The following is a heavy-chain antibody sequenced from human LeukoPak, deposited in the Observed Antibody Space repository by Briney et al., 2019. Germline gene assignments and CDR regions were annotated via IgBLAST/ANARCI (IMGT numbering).Heavy chain of an antibody. V-gene: IGHV5-51*01. CDR1: GYTFTTYW. Sequence: GESLKISCQGFGYTFTTYWIGWVRQMPGKGLEWMAIIYPGGSDTIYSPSFQGQVTISADKSITTAYLQWSSLKASDTAVYFCVRKKDGSNWFDPWGQGTLVTVSS. CDR2: IYPGGSDT. J-gene: IGHJ5*02. CDR3: VRKKDGSNWFDP.